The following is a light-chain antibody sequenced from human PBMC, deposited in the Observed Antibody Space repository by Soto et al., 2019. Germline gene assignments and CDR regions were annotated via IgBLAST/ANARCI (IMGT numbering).Light chain of an antibody. CDR3: QQYYSYPRVT. Sequence: AIRMTQSPSSLSASTGDRVTITCRASQGISSYLAWYQQKPGKAPKLLIYAASTLQSGVPSRFSGSGYGTDFNLTIRCLQYEDFATYYCQQYYSYPRVTFGPGTKVDIK. J-gene: IGKJ3*01. CDR1: QGISSY. V-gene: IGKV1-8*01. CDR2: AAS.